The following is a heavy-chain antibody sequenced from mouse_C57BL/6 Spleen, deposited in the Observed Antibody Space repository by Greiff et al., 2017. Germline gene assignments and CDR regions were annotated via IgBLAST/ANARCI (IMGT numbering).Heavy chain of an antibody. D-gene: IGHD1-1*01. Sequence: EVQLVESGPGLVKPSQSLSLTCSVTGYSITSGYYWNWIRQFPGNNLEWMGYISYDGSNNYNPSLKNRISITRDTSKNQFFLKLNSVTTEDTATYYCARGIITVVALTGTYWYFDVWGTGTTVTVSS. J-gene: IGHJ1*03. CDR2: ISYDGSN. V-gene: IGHV3-6*01. CDR1: GYSITSGYY. CDR3: ARGIITVVALTGTYWYFDV.